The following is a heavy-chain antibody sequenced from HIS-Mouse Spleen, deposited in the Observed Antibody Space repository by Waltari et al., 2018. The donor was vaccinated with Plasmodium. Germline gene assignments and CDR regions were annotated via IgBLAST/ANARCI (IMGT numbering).Heavy chain of an antibody. J-gene: IGHJ4*02. CDR2: IYYSGST. CDR3: ASGFGGIKD. CDR1: GGSISRYY. Sequence: QVQLQESGPGLVKPSETLSPPCTVSGGSISRYYWSWIRQPPGKGLEWIGYIYYSGSTNYNPSLKSRVTISVDTSKNQFSLKLSSVTAADTAVYYCASGFGGIKDWGQGTLVTVSS. V-gene: IGHV4-59*01. D-gene: IGHD3-16*01.